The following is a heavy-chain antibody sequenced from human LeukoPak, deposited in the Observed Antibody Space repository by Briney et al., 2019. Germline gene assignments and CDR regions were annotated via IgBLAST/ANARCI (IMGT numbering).Heavy chain of an antibody. J-gene: IGHJ6*03. CDR3: ARDLDSYYDYVWGSYRTPYYYYYMDV. CDR2: INPNSGGT. CDR1: GYTFTGYY. Sequence: GASVKVSCKASGYTFTGYYMHWVRQAPGQGLEWMGRINPNSGGTNYAQKFQGRVTMTRDTSISTAYMELSRLRSDDTAVYYCARDLDSYYDYVWGSYRTPYYYYYMDVWSKGTTATVSS. D-gene: IGHD3-16*02. V-gene: IGHV1-2*06.